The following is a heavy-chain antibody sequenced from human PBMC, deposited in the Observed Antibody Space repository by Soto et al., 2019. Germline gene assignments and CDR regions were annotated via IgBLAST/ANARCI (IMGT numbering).Heavy chain of an antibody. Sequence: QVQLVESGGGVVQPGRSLRLSCEASGFPFSTYGMHWVRQAPGKGLEWVAVIWSDGSNKYYGDSVKGRFTISRDNSKNTMYLQKKSLRAEDTAIYYCARDEGLSLAGYFWYFDLWGRGTLVTVSS. CDR3: ARDEGLSLAGYFWYFDL. CDR2: IWSDGSNK. CDR1: GFPFSTYG. J-gene: IGHJ2*01. V-gene: IGHV3-33*01. D-gene: IGHD6-19*01.